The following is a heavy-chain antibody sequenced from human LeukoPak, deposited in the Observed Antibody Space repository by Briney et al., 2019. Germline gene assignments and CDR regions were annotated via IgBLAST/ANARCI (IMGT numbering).Heavy chain of an antibody. CDR2: IYYSGST. CDR3: ARDQAFHSAFDI. J-gene: IGHJ3*02. V-gene: IGHV4-30-4*01. CDR1: GGSISSGDYY. Sequence: SETLSLTCTVSGGSISSGDYYWSWIRQPPGKGLEWIGYIYYSGSTYYNPSLKSRVTISVDTSKNQFSLKLSSVTAADTAVYYCARDQAFHSAFDIWGQGTMVTVSS. D-gene: IGHD3-3*02.